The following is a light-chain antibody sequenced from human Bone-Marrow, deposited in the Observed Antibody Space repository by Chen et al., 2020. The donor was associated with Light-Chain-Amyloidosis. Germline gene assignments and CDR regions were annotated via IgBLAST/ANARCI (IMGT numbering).Light chain of an antibody. Sequence: DIQMTQSPSSLSVSIGDRVTITCRASKNISRWLAWYQQKPGKAPKLLIYWTSTFEPGVPSRFSGRGSGTEFTLTISSLQPADFATYYCQQYKTYSTFGQGTKVEIK. CDR1: KNISRW. V-gene: IGKV1-5*03. CDR2: WTS. J-gene: IGKJ1*01. CDR3: QQYKTYST.